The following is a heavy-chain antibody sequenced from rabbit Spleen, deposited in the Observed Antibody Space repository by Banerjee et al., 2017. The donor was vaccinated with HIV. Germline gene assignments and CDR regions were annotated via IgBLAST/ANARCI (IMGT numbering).Heavy chain of an antibody. D-gene: IGHD4-1*01. CDR1: GFSFTYIDY. CDR3: ARDSKGHSSDPTRGYNL. J-gene: IGHJ4*01. CDR2: VAAGVSLTS. Sequence: QSLEESGGDLVKPGASLTLTCTASGFSFTYIDYLCWVRQPPGKGPEWIACVAAGVSLTSYYATVAKGRFTISKTSSTTVTLQLTSLTAADTATYFCARDSKGHSSDPTRGYNLWGPGTLVTVS. V-gene: IGHV1S40*01.